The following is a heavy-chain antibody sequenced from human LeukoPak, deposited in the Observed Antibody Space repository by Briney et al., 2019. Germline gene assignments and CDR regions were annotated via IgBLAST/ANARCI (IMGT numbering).Heavy chain of an antibody. J-gene: IGHJ4*02. CDR3: ARESMVRGVTLFDY. Sequence: SETLSLTCAVYGGSFSGCYWSWIRQPPGKGLEWIGYIYYSGSTKYNPSLKSRVTISVDTSKNQFSLKLSSVTAADTAVYYCARESMVRGVTLFDYWGQGTLVTVSS. D-gene: IGHD3-10*01. V-gene: IGHV4-59*12. CDR1: GGSFSGCY. CDR2: IYYSGST.